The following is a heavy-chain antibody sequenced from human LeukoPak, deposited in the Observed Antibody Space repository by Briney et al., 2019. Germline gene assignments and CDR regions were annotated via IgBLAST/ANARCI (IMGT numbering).Heavy chain of an antibody. J-gene: IGHJ4*02. CDR2: IIPIFGTA. CDR1: GGTFSSYA. CDR3: ARGPLNYYGSGSYYNEGY. Sequence: AASVKVSCKASGGTFSSYAISWVRQAPGQGLEWMGGIIPIFGTANYAQKFQGRVTITADESTSTAYMELSSPRSEDTAVYYCARGPLNYYGSGSYYNEGYWGQGTLDTVSS. V-gene: IGHV1-69*01. D-gene: IGHD3-10*01.